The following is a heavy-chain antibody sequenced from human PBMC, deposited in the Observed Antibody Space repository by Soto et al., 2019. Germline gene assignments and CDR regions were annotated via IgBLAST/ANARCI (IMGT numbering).Heavy chain of an antibody. D-gene: IGHD6-6*01. CDR2: IIPIFGTA. CDR3: ARPDEYSSSSDYYYGMDV. Sequence: ASVKVSCKASGGTFSSYAISWVRQAPGQGLEWMGGIIPIFGTANYAQKFQGRVTITADKSTSTAYMELSSLRSEDTAVYYCARPDEYSSSSDYYYGMDVWGQGTTVTVSS. CDR1: GGTFSSYA. J-gene: IGHJ6*02. V-gene: IGHV1-69*06.